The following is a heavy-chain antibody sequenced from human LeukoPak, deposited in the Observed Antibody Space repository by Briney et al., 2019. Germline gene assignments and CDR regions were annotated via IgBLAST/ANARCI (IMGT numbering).Heavy chain of an antibody. CDR3: ANARYCSSTSCFGYYYGMDV. D-gene: IGHD2-2*01. V-gene: IGHV1-8*01. Sequence: ASVKVSCKASGYTFTSYDINWVRQATGQGLEWMGWMNPNSGNTGYAQKFQGRVTMTRNTSISTAYMELSGLRSEDTAVYYCANARYCSSTSCFGYYYGMDVWGQGTTVTVSS. J-gene: IGHJ6*02. CDR1: GYTFTSYD. CDR2: MNPNSGNT.